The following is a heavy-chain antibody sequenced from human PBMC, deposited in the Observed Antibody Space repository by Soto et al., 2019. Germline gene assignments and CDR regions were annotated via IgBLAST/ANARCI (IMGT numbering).Heavy chain of an antibody. CDR1: GFTFDDYA. CDR3: TKDSGHCSSTSCQGAFDI. D-gene: IGHD2-2*01. Sequence: GGSLRLSCAASGFTFDDYAMHWVRQAPGKGLEWVSGISWNSGSIGYADSVKGRFTISRDNAKNSLYLQMNSLRAEDTALYYCTKDSGHCSSTSCQGAFDIWGQGTMVTVS. CDR2: ISWNSGSI. V-gene: IGHV3-9*01. J-gene: IGHJ3*02.